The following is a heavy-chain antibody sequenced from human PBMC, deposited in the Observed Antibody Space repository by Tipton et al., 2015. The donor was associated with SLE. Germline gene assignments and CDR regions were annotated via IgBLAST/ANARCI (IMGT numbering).Heavy chain of an antibody. D-gene: IGHD6-13*01. Sequence: TLSLTCAVYGGSFSGYYWSWIRQPPGKGLEWIGEINHSGSTNYNPSLKSRVTISVDTSKNQFSLKLSSVTAADTAVYYCAMTGIAAAGQNYWGQGTLVTVSS. CDR3: AMTGIAAAGQNY. CDR1: GGSFSGYY. J-gene: IGHJ4*02. CDR2: INHSGST. V-gene: IGHV4-34*01.